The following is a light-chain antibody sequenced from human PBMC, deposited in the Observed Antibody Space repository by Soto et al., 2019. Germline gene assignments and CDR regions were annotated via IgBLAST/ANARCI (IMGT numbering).Light chain of an antibody. Sequence: EIVLTQSPATLSLSPGERATLSCRASQSVASYLAWYQHKPGQAPRLLIHDAVTRATGIPARFSGSGTGTDFTLTISSLEPEDFAVYYCQQRSTWLSFGGGTKVEIK. CDR2: DAV. CDR1: QSVASY. V-gene: IGKV3-11*01. J-gene: IGKJ4*01. CDR3: QQRSTWLS.